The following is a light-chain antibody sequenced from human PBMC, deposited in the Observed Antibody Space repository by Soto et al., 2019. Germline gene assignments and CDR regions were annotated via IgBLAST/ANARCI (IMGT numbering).Light chain of an antibody. CDR1: QGIGSA. V-gene: IGKV1-13*02. J-gene: IGKJ4*01. CDR2: DAS. Sequence: IQMTQSPSTLSGSVGDRVTITCRASQGIGSALAWYQQKPGKAPKLLIYDASSLESGVPSRFSGSGSGTDFTLTISSLQPEDFATYYCQQFNVFGGGTKVDIK. CDR3: QQFNV.